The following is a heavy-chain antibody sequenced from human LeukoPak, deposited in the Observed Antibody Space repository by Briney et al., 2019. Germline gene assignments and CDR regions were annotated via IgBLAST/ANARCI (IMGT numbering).Heavy chain of an antibody. J-gene: IGHJ4*02. D-gene: IGHD2-21*02. CDR3: ARRPCGGDCYLEDY. V-gene: IGHV4-34*01. CDR2: INHSGST. CDR1: GGSFGGYY. Sequence: SETLSLTCAVYGGSFGGYYWSWIRQPPGKGLEWIGEINHSGSTNYNPSLKSRVTISVDTSKNQFSLKLSSVTAADTAVYYCARRPCGGDCYLEDYWGRGTLVTVSS.